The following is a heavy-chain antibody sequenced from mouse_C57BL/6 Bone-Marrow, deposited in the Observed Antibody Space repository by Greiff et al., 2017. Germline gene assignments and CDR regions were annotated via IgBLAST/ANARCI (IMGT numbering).Heavy chain of an antibody. CDR3: AGKDYYGSVFDD. D-gene: IGHD1-1*01. Sequence: EVKLMESGGGLVQPGGSLKLSCAASGFTFSDYYMYWVRQTPEKRLEWVAYISNGGGSTYYPDTVKGRFTISRDNAKNTPYLQMSRLKSEDTAMYYCAGKDYYGSVFDDWGQGTTLTVSS. V-gene: IGHV5-12*01. CDR1: GFTFSDYY. J-gene: IGHJ2*01. CDR2: ISNGGGST.